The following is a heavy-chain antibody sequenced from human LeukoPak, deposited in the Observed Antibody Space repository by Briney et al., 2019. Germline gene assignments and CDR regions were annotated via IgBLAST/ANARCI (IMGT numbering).Heavy chain of an antibody. J-gene: IGHJ3*02. V-gene: IGHV1-2*02. CDR2: INPNSGGT. Sequence: ASVKVSCTASGYTFTGYYMHWVRQAPGQGLEWMGWINPNSGGTNYAQKFQGRVTMTRDTSISTAYMELSRLRSDDTAVYYCAITVTSQLLWYLNDAFDIWGQGTMVTVSS. CDR1: GYTFTGYY. D-gene: IGHD2-2*01. CDR3: AITVTSQLLWYLNDAFDI.